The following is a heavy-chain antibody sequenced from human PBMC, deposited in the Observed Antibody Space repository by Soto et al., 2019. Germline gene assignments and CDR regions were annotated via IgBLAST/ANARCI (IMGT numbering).Heavy chain of an antibody. CDR2: IIPIFGTA. J-gene: IGHJ4*02. CDR3: AREGYYDSSGYQPEGYFDY. Sequence: SVKVSCKASGYTFRNYYIHWVRQAPGQGLEWMGGIIPIFGTANYAQKFQGRVTITADESTSTAYMELSSLRSEDTAVYYCAREGYYDSSGYQPEGYFDYWGQGTLVTVSS. D-gene: IGHD3-22*01. V-gene: IGHV1-69*13. CDR1: GYTFRNYY.